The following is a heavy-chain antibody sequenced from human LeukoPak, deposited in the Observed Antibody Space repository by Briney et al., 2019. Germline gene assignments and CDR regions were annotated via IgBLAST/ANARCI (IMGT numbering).Heavy chain of an antibody. CDR1: GFTFGSYG. J-gene: IGHJ4*02. D-gene: IGHD3-22*01. Sequence: PGRSLRLSCAASGFTFGSYGMHWVRQAPGKGLEWVAVISYDGSNKYYADSVKGRFTISRDNSKNTLYLQMNSLRAENTAVYYCARDYYDSSGYYQTPAYYFDYWGQGTLVTVSS. CDR2: ISYDGSNK. CDR3: ARDYYDSSGYYQTPAYYFDY. V-gene: IGHV3-30*03.